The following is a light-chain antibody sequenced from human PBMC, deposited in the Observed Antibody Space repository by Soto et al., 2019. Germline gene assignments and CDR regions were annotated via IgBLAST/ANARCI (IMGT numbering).Light chain of an antibody. Sequence: LTQPRSVSGSPGQSVSISCTGTNSDVGGYNLVSWYQQLPGKAPKLIISAVSYRTSGVSDRFSGSKSGNTASLTISGLQAEDEADYYCCSYTATDAWVFGGGTKVTV. CDR1: NSDVGGYNL. V-gene: IGLV2-11*01. J-gene: IGLJ3*02. CDR3: CSYTATDAWV. CDR2: AVS.